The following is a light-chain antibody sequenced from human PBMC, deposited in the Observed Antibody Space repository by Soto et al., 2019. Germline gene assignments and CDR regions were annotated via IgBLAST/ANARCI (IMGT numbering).Light chain of an antibody. CDR2: ENN. V-gene: IGLV1-51*02. CDR3: ETWDSSLSAVV. CDR1: SSNIGNNY. Sequence: QSVLTQPPSVSAAPGQKVTISCSGSSSNIGNNYVSWYQQLPGTAPKLLIYENNKRPSGIPDRFSGSKSGTSATLGITGLQTGDEADYYCETWDSSLSAVVCGGGTKLTVL. J-gene: IGLJ2*01.